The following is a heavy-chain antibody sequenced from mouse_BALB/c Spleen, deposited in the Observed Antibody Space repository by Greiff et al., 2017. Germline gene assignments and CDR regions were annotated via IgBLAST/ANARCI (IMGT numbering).Heavy chain of an antibody. D-gene: IGHD2-4*01. J-gene: IGHJ4*01. CDR3: ARCPIYYDYDDYYAMDY. CDR2: IWAGGST. CDR1: GFSFNSYG. Sequence: VQLVESGPGLVAPSQSLSITCTVSGFSFNSYGVHWVRQPPGKGLEWLGVIWAGGSTNYNSALMSRLSISKDNSKSQVYLKMNSLQTDDSAMYYCARCPIYYDYDDYYAMDYWGQGTSVTVSS. V-gene: IGHV2-9*02.